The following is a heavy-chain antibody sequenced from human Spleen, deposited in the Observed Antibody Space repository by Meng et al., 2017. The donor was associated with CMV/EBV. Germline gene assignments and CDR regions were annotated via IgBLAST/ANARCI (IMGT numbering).Heavy chain of an antibody. J-gene: IGHJ4*02. D-gene: IGHD4-23*01. CDR2: IKQDGSEK. V-gene: IGHV3-7*01. CDR3: AREGRPAVRADFDY. Sequence: GESLKISCAASGFTFSSYWMSWVRQAPGKGLEWVANIKQDGSEKYYVDSVKGRFTISRDNAKNSLYLQMNILRTEDTAVYYCAREGRPAVRADFDYWGQGSLVTVSS. CDR1: GFTFSSYW.